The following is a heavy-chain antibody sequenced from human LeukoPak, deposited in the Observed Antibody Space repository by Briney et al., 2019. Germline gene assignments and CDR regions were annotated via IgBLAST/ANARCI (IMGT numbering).Heavy chain of an antibody. CDR3: ARRKAVARISYFDS. J-gene: IGHJ4*02. CDR2: IYPGNSDT. CDR1: GYSFPPYW. Sequence: GESLKISCKGLGYSFPPYWITWVRQKPGKGLEWMGIIYPGNSDTKYSPSFQGQITISADKSINTAYLQWSSLEASDTAMYYCARRKAVARISYFDSWGQGTLVTVSS. V-gene: IGHV5-51*01. D-gene: IGHD6-19*01.